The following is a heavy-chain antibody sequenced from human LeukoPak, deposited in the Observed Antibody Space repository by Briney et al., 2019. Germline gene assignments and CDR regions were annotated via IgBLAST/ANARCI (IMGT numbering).Heavy chain of an antibody. CDR1: GGSISSSSYY. Sequence: SETLSLTCTVSGGSISSSSYYWGWIRQPPGKGLEWIGSIYYSGSTYYNPSLKSRVTISVDTSKNQFSLKLSSVTAADTAVYYCARVGSGGRGLAGVDYWGQGTLVTVSS. CDR2: IYYSGST. J-gene: IGHJ4*02. CDR3: ARVGSGGRGLAGVDY. V-gene: IGHV4-39*07. D-gene: IGHD1-14*01.